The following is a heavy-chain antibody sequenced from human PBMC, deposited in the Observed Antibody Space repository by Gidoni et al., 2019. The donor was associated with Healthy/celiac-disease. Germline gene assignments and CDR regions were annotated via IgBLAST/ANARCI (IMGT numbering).Heavy chain of an antibody. D-gene: IGHD6-19*01. Sequence: QVQLVQSGAEVTKPGASVKVSCQASGYTFTGYYMHWVRQAPGQGLEWMGWINPNSGGTNYAKKFQGRVTMTRDTSISTAYMELSRLRSDDTAVYYCARFIVVAGYYFDYWGQGTLVTVSS. V-gene: IGHV1-2*02. J-gene: IGHJ4*02. CDR1: GYTFTGYY. CDR2: INPNSGGT. CDR3: ARFIVVAGYYFDY.